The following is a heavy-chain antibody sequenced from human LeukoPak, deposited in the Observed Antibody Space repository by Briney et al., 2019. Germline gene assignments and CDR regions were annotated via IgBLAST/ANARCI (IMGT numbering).Heavy chain of an antibody. CDR2: IKQDGSEK. J-gene: IGHJ3*02. V-gene: IGHV3-7*01. Sequence: GGSLKLSCAASGFTFSSYWMSWVRQAPGKGLEWVANIKQDGSEKYYVDSVKGRFTISRDNAKNSLYLQMNSLRVEDTAVYYCARDPPWDCSSSSCYGGAFDIWGQGTMVTVSS. CDR3: ARDPPWDCSSSSCYGGAFDI. D-gene: IGHD2-2*01. CDR1: GFTFSSYW.